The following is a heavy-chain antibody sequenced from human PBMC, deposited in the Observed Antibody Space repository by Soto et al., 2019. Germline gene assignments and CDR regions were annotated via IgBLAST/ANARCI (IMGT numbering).Heavy chain of an antibody. D-gene: IGHD2-15*01. CDR3: ANGDRVVVLAATSS. CDR2: ISGSGGDS. J-gene: IGHJ5*02. V-gene: IGHV3-23*01. Sequence: EVQLLESGGGLVQPGGSLRLSCAASGFTFSSYAMSWVRQAPGKGLDWVSTISGSGGDSDYAASVKGRFTISRDNSKKSLFLRRTSLRAEDTAVYYCANGDRVVVLAATSSWGQATLVIVSS. CDR1: GFTFSSYA.